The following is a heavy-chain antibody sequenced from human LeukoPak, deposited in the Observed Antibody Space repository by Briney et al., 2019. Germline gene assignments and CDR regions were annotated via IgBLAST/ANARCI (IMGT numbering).Heavy chain of an antibody. CDR3: AREEWFGELLPLYY. CDR2: IYSGGST. V-gene: IGHV3-53*01. J-gene: IGHJ4*02. CDR1: GFTFSSYE. D-gene: IGHD3-10*01. Sequence: PGGSLRLSCAASGFTFSSYEMNWVRQAPGKGLEWVSVIYSGGSTYYADSVKGRFTISRDNSKNTLYLQMNSLRAEDTAVYYCAREEWFGELLPLYYWGQGTLVTVSS.